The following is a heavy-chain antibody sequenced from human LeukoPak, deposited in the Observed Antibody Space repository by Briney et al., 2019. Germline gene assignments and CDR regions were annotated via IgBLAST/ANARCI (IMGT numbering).Heavy chain of an antibody. Sequence: SETLSLTCVVYGGSFSGYFWSWIRQPPGKGLEWIGSIYYSGSTYYNPSLKSRVTISVDTSKNQFSLKLSSVTAADTAVYYCARRVPYGDLYFDYWGQGTLVTVSS. CDR2: IYYSGST. CDR1: GGSFSGYF. J-gene: IGHJ4*02. D-gene: IGHD4-17*01. V-gene: IGHV4-34*01. CDR3: ARRVPYGDLYFDY.